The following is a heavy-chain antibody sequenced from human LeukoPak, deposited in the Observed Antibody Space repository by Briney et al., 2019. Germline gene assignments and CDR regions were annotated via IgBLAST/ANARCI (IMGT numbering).Heavy chain of an antibody. D-gene: IGHD3-22*01. CDR2: ISGSGGST. CDR3: AKGDHYDSSGYYQVIFDY. V-gene: IGHV3-23*01. CDR1: GFTFSSYA. J-gene: IGHJ4*02. Sequence: GGSLRLSCAASGFTFSSYAMSWVRQAPGKGLEWVSVISGSGGSTYYADSVKGRFTISRDNSKNTLYLQMNSLRAEDTAVYYCAKGDHYDSSGYYQVIFDYWGQGTLVTVSS.